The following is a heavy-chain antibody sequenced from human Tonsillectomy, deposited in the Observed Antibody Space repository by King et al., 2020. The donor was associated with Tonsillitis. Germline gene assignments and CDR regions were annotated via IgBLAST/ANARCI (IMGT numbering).Heavy chain of an antibody. CDR3: ARGMDVEDV. D-gene: IGHD2-2*03. V-gene: IGHV4-59*01. CDR1: GGSISSYD. CDR2: SYYSGST. Sequence: QLQESGPGLVKPSETLSLTCTVSGGSISSYDWSWIRQPPGKGLEGIGYSYYSGSTNYNPTLKSRVTISVDTSKNPFSLKPSSVTAADTAVYYCARGMDVEDVWGQGTTVTVSS. J-gene: IGHJ6*02.